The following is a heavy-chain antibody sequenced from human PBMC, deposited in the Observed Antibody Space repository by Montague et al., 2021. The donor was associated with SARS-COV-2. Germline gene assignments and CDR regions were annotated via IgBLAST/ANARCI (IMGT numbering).Heavy chain of an antibody. CDR3: ARHSRMSIIDY. CDR2: IYYSGSA. V-gene: IGHV4-59*08. CDR1: GGSISNYY. D-gene: IGHD5/OR15-5a*01. Sequence: SETLSPTCTVSGGSISNYYWSWIRQPPGKGLEWIGYIYYSGSANYNPSLKSRVTISVDTSKNQFSLKLSSVTAADTAVYYCARHSRMSIIDYWGQGTLVTVSS. J-gene: IGHJ4*02.